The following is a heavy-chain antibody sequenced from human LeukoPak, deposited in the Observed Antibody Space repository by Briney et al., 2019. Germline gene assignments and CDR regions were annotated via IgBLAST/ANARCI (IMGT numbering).Heavy chain of an antibody. CDR3: ARDPENVSGSHSHFDL. J-gene: IGHJ2*01. D-gene: IGHD1-26*01. CDR2: SSTSSSYI. CDR1: GFTFSRHS. Sequence: GGSLRLSCAASGFTFSRHSMNWVRQAPGKGLEWVSSSSTSSSYIYYADSVKGRFPISRDNAKNSLYLQMNSLRAEDTAVYYCARDPENVSGSHSHFDLWGRGTLVTVSS. V-gene: IGHV3-21*01.